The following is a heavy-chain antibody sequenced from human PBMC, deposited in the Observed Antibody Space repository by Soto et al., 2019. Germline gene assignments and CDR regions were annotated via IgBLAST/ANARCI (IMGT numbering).Heavy chain of an antibody. J-gene: IGHJ6*02. CDR2: ISYDGSNK. CDR1: GFTFSSYG. CDR3: AKDLFARPYGMDV. V-gene: IGHV3-30*18. Sequence: QVQLVESGGGVVQPGRSLRLSCAASGFTFSSYGMHWVRQAPGKGLEWVAVISYDGSNKYYADSVKGRFTISRDNSKNTLYLQMNSLSAEDPAVYYCAKDLFARPYGMDVWGQGTTVTVSS.